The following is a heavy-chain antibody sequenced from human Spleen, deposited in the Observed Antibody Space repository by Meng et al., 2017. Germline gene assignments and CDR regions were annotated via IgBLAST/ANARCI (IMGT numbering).Heavy chain of an antibody. CDR3: ARGITMVRGVILPYNWFDP. V-gene: IGHV4-34*01. J-gene: IGHJ5*02. CDR2: INHSGST. CDR1: GGSFSGYY. Sequence: QGRLQQWGAGLLKPSGTLSLTCAVYGGSFSGYYWSWIRQPPGKGLEWIGEINHSGSTNYNPSLKSRVTISVDTSKNQFSLKLSSVTAADTAVYYCARGITMVRGVILPYNWFDPWGQGTLVTVSS. D-gene: IGHD3-10*01.